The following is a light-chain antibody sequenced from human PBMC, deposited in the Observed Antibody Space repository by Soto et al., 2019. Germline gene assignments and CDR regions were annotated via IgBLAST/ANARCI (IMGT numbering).Light chain of an antibody. CDR1: QGISSY. CDR3: QHLNSYPYT. V-gene: IGKV1-9*01. J-gene: IGKJ2*01. CDR2: AAS. Sequence: DIQLTQSPSFLSASVGDRVTITCRASQGISSYLAWYQQKPGKAPNLLIYAASTLQSGVPSRFSGSGAGTEFTLTISSLQPEDFATYSCQHLNSYPYTFGQGTKLEIK.